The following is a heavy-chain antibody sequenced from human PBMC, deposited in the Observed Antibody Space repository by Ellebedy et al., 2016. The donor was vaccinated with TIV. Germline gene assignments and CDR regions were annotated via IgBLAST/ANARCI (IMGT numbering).Heavy chain of an antibody. V-gene: IGHV4-34*01. J-gene: IGHJ6*02. D-gene: IGHD3-3*01. CDR1: GGSFSGYY. Sequence: MPSETLSLTCAVYGGSFSGYYWTWIRQPPGKGLEWIGEINHSGSTKYKPSLTSRVTISVDTSKNQFSLKMGSVTAADTAVYYCARTRYENDFWGDYISRIYGMDVWGQGTTVTVSS. CDR3: ARTRYENDFWGDYISRIYGMDV. CDR2: INHSGST.